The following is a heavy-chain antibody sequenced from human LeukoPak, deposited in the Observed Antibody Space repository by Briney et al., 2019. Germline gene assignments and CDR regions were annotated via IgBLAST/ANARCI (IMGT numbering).Heavy chain of an antibody. CDR2: IIPILGIA. Sequence: SVKVSCKASGGTFSSYTISWVRQAPGQGLEWMGRIIPILGIANYAQKFQGRVTITADKSTSTAYMEMSSLRSEDTAVYYCARGIGYCSSTSCRNWFDPWGQGTLVTVSS. J-gene: IGHJ5*02. CDR1: GGTFSSYT. V-gene: IGHV1-69*02. D-gene: IGHD2-2*01. CDR3: ARGIGYCSSTSCRNWFDP.